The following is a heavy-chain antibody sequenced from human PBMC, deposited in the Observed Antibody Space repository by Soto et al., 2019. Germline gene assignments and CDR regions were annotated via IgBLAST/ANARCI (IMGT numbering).Heavy chain of an antibody. CDR3: ARTVFYDSSGYPTYPAY. V-gene: IGHV5-51*01. J-gene: IGHJ4*02. Sequence: GESLKISCKGSGYSFTSYWIAWVRQMPGKGLEWMGIIFPHDSDIRYSPSFEGQVTISADKSISTAYLQWSSLKASDTAMYYCARTVFYDSSGYPTYPAYWGKGPLATVSP. D-gene: IGHD3-22*01. CDR1: GYSFTSYW. CDR2: IFPHDSDI.